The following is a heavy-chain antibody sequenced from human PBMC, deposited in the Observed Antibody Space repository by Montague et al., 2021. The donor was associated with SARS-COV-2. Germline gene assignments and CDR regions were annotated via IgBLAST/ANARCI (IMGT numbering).Heavy chain of an antibody. CDR1: GGSLSGYH. Sequence: SETLSLTCGVSGGSLSGYHWSWIRQPPGKGLEWIGGIGPSGSTNYNPSLKSRVIISLDTSKNQFSLKLSSVTAADTAVYYCARGLIDITMMVVVFTGASLYFDYWGQGILVTVSS. CDR2: IGPSGST. CDR3: ARGLIDITMMVVVFTGASLYFDY. V-gene: IGHV4-34*01. J-gene: IGHJ4*02. D-gene: IGHD3-22*01.